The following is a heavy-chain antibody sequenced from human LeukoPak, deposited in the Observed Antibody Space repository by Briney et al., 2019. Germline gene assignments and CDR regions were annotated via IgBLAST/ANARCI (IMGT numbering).Heavy chain of an antibody. CDR1: GFTFSSYG. CDR3: ARDYYDSSGYPDY. V-gene: IGHV3-33*01. J-gene: IGHJ4*02. Sequence: GGSLRLSCAASGFTFSSYGMHWVRQAPGKGLEWVAVIWYDGSNKYYADSVKGRFTISRDNSKNTLYLQMNSLRAEDTAVYYCARDYYDSSGYPDYWGQGTLVTVSS. D-gene: IGHD3-22*01. CDR2: IWYDGSNK.